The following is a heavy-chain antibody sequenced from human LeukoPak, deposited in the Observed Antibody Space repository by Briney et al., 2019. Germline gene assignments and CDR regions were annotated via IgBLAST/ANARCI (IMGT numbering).Heavy chain of an antibody. CDR2: VVVGSGNT. V-gene: IGHV1-58*02. D-gene: IGHD4-17*01. J-gene: IGHJ4*02. CDR3: AAGLYGDLGGNDY. CDR1: GFTFTSSA. Sequence: SVKVSCKASGFTFTSSAMQWVRQARGQRLEWIGWVVVGSGNTNYAQKFQERVTITRDMSTSTAYMELSSLRSEDTAVYYCAAGLYGDLGGNDYWGQGTLVTVSS.